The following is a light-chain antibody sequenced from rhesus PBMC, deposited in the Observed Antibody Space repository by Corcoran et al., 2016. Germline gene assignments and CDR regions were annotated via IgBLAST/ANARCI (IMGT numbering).Light chain of an antibody. CDR2: GVS. V-gene: IGLV2S7*01. Sequence: QSAPTQPPSVSGSPGQSVTISCTGTSSDIGGYNYVSWYQQHPVKAPKLMIYGVSNRPSGVSDRFSGSKSGNTASLTISGLQAEDEADYYCCSYTTSSTFVFGSGTKLTVL. CDR1: SSDIGGYNY. CDR3: CSYTTSSTFV. J-gene: IGLJ6*01.